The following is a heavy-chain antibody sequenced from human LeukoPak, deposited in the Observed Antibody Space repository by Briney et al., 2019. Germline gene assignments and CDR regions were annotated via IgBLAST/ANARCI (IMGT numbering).Heavy chain of an antibody. Sequence: ASVTVSCKASGYTFTGYYMHWVRQAPGQGLEWMGWINPNSGGTNYAQKFQGRVTMTRDTSISTAYMELSRLRSDDTAVYYCATCYDYVWGSYRYAFDYWGQGTLVTVSS. D-gene: IGHD3-16*02. V-gene: IGHV1-2*02. J-gene: IGHJ4*02. CDR3: ATCYDYVWGSYRYAFDY. CDR1: GYTFTGYY. CDR2: INPNSGGT.